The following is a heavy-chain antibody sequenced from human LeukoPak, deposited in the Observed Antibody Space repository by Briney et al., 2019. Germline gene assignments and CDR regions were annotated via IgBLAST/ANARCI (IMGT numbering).Heavy chain of an antibody. CDR2: VDPEDGET. Sequence: ATVKISCKASGYTFTDYYMHWVQQAPGKGLEWMGRVDPEDGETIYAEKFQGRVTITADTSTDTAYMGLSSLRSEDTAVYYCATQPPIFGVAPFDYWGQGTLVTVSS. CDR3: ATQPPIFGVAPFDY. D-gene: IGHD3-3*01. CDR1: GYTFTDYY. J-gene: IGHJ4*02. V-gene: IGHV1-69-2*01.